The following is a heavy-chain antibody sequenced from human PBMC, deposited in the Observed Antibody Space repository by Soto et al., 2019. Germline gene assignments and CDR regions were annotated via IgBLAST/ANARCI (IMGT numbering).Heavy chain of an antibody. CDR3: ARGYGSGSYYNLYYYYGMDV. Sequence: SETLSLTCAVYGGSFGGYYWSWIRQPPGKGLEWIGEINHSGSTNYNPSLKSRVTISVDTSKNQFSLKLSSVTAADTAVYYCARGYGSGSYYNLYYYYGMDVWGQGTTVTVSS. J-gene: IGHJ6*02. D-gene: IGHD3-10*01. CDR2: INHSGST. V-gene: IGHV4-34*01. CDR1: GGSFGGYY.